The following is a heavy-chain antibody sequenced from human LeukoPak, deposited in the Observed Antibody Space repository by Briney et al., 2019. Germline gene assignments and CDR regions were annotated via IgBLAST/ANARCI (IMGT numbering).Heavy chain of an antibody. CDR3: ARGRGKYSSLDY. V-gene: IGHV1-8*01. CDR2: MNPNSGNT. J-gene: IGHJ4*02. D-gene: IGHD5-18*01. Sequence: ASVKVSCKASGYPFTSYEINWVRQATGRGLEWMGWMNPNSGNTGYAQKFQGRVTMTRNTSISTAYMELSSLRSEDTAVYYCARGRGKYSSLDYWGQGTLVTVSS. CDR1: GYPFTSYE.